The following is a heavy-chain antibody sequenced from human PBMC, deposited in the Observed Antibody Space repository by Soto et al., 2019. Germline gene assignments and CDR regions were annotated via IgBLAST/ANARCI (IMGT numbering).Heavy chain of an antibody. J-gene: IGHJ4*02. D-gene: IGHD6-19*01. V-gene: IGHV1-2*04. CDR1: GYTFTDYY. CDR3: AKAVAGHAYYFDS. Sequence: ASVKVSCKASGYTFTDYYMHWVRQAPGQGLEWMGWINPNSGGTNYAQKFRGWVTMTRDTSISTAYMELSRLRSDDTAVYYCAKAVAGHAYYFDSWGQGTLVTVSS. CDR2: INPNSGGT.